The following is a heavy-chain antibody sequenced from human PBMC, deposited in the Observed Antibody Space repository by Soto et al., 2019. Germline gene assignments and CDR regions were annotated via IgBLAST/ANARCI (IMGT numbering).Heavy chain of an antibody. V-gene: IGHV3-30-3*01. D-gene: IGHD3-9*01. Sequence: PGGSLRLSCAASGFTFSSYAMHWVRQAPGKGLEWVAVISYDGSNKYYADSVKGRFTISRDNSKNTLYLQMNSLRAEDTAVYYCARDGRDYDILTGYYRAPYYYYYGMDVWGQGTTVTVSS. CDR2: ISYDGSNK. CDR1: GFTFSSYA. CDR3: ARDGRDYDILTGYYRAPYYYYYGMDV. J-gene: IGHJ6*02.